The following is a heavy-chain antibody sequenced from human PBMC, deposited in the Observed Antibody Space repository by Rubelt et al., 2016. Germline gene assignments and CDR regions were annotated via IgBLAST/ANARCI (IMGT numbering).Heavy chain of an antibody. Sequence: QVQLVQSGAEVKKPGASVKVSCKASGYTFTSYGISWVRQAPGQGLEWMGWINTNTGNPTYAQGFTGRFVVSLDTSVSTAYLQNSSLKAEDTAVYYCARGMRWFGENYWGQGTLVTVSS. CDR2: INTNTGNP. J-gene: IGHJ4*02. CDR3: ARGMRWFGENY. CDR1: GYTFTSYG. V-gene: IGHV7-4-1*02. D-gene: IGHD3-10*01.